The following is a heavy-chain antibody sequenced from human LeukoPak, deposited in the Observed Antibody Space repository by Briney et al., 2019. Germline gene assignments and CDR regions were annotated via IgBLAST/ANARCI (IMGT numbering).Heavy chain of an antibody. V-gene: IGHV1-2*04. CDR2: INPKSGGT. D-gene: IGHD3-10*01. CDR3: ARVTLIYGSGSYYQSPLAY. Sequence: ASVKVSCTASGYTFTAYYIHWVRQAPGQGLEWMGRINPKSGGTNHEQKFQGWVTMTRDTSISTAYMELNRLKSDDTAVYYCARVTLIYGSGSYYQSPLAYWGQGTLVTVSS. J-gene: IGHJ4*02. CDR1: GYTFTAYY.